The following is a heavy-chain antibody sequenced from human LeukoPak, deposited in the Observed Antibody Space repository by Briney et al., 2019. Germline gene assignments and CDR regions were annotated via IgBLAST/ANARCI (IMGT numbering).Heavy chain of an antibody. D-gene: IGHD3-22*01. CDR2: IIPIFGTA. V-gene: IGHV1-69*13. CDR1: GGTFSSYA. Sequence: SVKVSCKVSGGTFSSYAISWVRQAPGQGLEWMGGIIPIFGTANYAQKFQGRVTITADESTSTAYMELSSLRSEDTAVYYCARGANYYDSSGYYPFDYWGQGTLVTVSS. CDR3: ARGANYYDSSGYYPFDY. J-gene: IGHJ4*02.